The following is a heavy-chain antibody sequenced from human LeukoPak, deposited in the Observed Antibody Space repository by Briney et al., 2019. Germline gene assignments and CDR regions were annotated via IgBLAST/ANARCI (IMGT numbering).Heavy chain of an antibody. Sequence: GGSLRLSCAASGFTFSNAWMSWVRQAPGKGLECVGRIKSKTDGGTTDYAAPVKGRFTISKDDSKNTLYLQMNSLKTEDTAVYYCTTDLQYYDSSGYPYYFDYWGQGTLVTVSS. CDR1: GFTFSNAW. CDR3: TTDLQYYDSSGYPYYFDY. J-gene: IGHJ4*02. D-gene: IGHD3-22*01. CDR2: IKSKTDGGTT. V-gene: IGHV3-15*01.